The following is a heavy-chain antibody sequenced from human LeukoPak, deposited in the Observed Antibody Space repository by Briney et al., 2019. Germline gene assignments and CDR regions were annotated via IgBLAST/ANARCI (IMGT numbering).Heavy chain of an antibody. CDR3: ARVAIAVAGIIVRPLNWFDP. CDR2: INPNSGGT. V-gene: IGHV1-2*02. D-gene: IGHD6-19*01. CDR1: GYTFTGYY. Sequence: GASVKVSCKASGYTFTGYYMHWVRQAPGQGLEWMGWINPNSGGTNYAQKFQGRVTMTRDTSISTAYMELSRLRSDDTAVYYCARVAIAVAGIIVRPLNWFDPWGQGTLVTVSS. J-gene: IGHJ5*02.